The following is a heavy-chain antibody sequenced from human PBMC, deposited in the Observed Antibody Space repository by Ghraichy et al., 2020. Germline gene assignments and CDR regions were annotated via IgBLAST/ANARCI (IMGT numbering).Heavy chain of an antibody. CDR1: GFTLRSYW. CDR3: ARERSLPLGYFQD. D-gene: IGHD3-10*01. CDR2: INHDGSEK. J-gene: IGHJ1*01. Sequence: GGSLRLSCAVSGFTLRSYWMSWVRQAPGKGLEWVANINHDGSEKHYVDSVKGRFTVSRDNANNALFLQMNSLRAEDTAVYYCARERSLPLGYFQDWAQGSRVTVSS. V-gene: IGHV3-7*04.